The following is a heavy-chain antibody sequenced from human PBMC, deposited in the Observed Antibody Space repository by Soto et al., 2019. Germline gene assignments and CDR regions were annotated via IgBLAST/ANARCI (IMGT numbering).Heavy chain of an antibody. CDR2: ISGSGGST. D-gene: IGHD6-13*01. CDR1: GFTFSSYA. CDR3: ARRGPGTYFDD. V-gene: IGHV3-23*01. J-gene: IGHJ4*02. Sequence: EVPLLESGGGLVQPGGSLRLSCAASGFTFSSYAMNWVRQAPGKGLEWVSVISGSGGSTYYADSVKARFTISRDNSKNTLYLQMNSLRAEDTAVYYCARRGPGTYFDDWGQGTLVTVSS.